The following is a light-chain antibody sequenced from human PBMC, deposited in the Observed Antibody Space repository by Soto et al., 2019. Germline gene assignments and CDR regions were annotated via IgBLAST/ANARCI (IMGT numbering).Light chain of an antibody. CDR3: QQSYTVPIT. Sequence: DIQMTQSPPSLSASVGDRVTIACRASQSIATYLNWYQQRPGQAPQLLISAASTLRSGVPSRFSGSGSGTDFTLPIDSLQTEDFPSYSCQQSYTVPITFGQGTRLDFK. J-gene: IGKJ5*01. CDR2: AAS. V-gene: IGKV1-39*01. CDR1: QSIATY.